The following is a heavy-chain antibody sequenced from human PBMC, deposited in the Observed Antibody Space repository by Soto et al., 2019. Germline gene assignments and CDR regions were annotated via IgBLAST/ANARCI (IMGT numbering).Heavy chain of an antibody. J-gene: IGHJ6*02. CDR1: GGTFSSYA. Sequence: SVKVSCKASGGTFSSYAISWVRQTPGQGLEWMGGIIPIFGTANYAQKFQGRVTITADESTSTAYMELSSLRSEDTAVYYCASPTTFSLRFWEWPRRGNYYRMDVWGQGTTVTVSS. D-gene: IGHD3-3*01. CDR2: IIPIFGTA. CDR3: ASPTTFSLRFWEWPRRGNYYRMDV. V-gene: IGHV1-69*13.